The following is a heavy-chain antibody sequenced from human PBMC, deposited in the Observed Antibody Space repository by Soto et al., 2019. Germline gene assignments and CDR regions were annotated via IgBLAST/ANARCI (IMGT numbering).Heavy chain of an antibody. CDR3: ARTIEYSSSSKEGWFDP. CDR1: GGSFSGYY. V-gene: IGHV4-34*01. D-gene: IGHD6-6*01. CDR2: INHSGST. Sequence: SETLSLTCAVYGGSFSGYYWSWIRQPPGKGLEWIGEINHSGSTNYNPSLKSRVTISVDTSKNQFSLKLSSVTAADTAVYYCARTIEYSSSSKEGWFDPWGQGTLVTVSS. J-gene: IGHJ5*02.